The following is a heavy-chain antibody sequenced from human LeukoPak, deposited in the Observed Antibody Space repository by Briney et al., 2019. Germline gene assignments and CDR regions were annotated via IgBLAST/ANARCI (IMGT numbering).Heavy chain of an antibody. Sequence: PGGSLRLSCAASGFTFSSHWMSWVRQAPGKGLEWVANIKQDGSEKYYVDSVKGRFTISRDNAKNSLYLQMNSLRAEDTAVYYCARSPEADYWGQGTLVTVSS. D-gene: IGHD1-14*01. CDR1: GFTFSSHW. V-gene: IGHV3-7*01. CDR3: ARSPEADY. CDR2: IKQDGSEK. J-gene: IGHJ4*02.